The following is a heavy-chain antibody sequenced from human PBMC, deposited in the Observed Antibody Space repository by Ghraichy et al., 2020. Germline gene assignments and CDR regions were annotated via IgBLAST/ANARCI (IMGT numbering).Heavy chain of an antibody. CDR1: GGSISSYY. CDR3: ARLYYYDSSGYSFYYYYYGMDV. J-gene: IGHJ6*02. CDR2: IYTSGST. V-gene: IGHV4-4*09. D-gene: IGHD3-22*01. Sequence: SETLSLTCTVSGGSISSYYWSWIRQPPGKGLEWIGYIYTSGSTNYNPSLKSRVTISVDTSKNQFSLKLSSVTAAETAVYYCARLYYYDSSGYSFYYYYYGMDVWGQGTTVTVSS.